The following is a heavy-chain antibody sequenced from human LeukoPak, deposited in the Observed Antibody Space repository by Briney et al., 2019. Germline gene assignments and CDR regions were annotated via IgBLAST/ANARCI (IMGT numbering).Heavy chain of an antibody. D-gene: IGHD2-8*01. V-gene: IGHV3-33*01. J-gene: IGHJ4*02. Sequence: GGSLRLSCAASGFTFSSYGMHWVRQAPGKGLEWLALIWYDGSNKYYGDSVKGRFTISRDNSKNTVYLQMNSLRAEDTAVYYCARAGVGALGDYWGQGTLVTVSS. CDR3: ARAGVGALGDY. CDR2: IWYDGSNK. CDR1: GFTFSSYG.